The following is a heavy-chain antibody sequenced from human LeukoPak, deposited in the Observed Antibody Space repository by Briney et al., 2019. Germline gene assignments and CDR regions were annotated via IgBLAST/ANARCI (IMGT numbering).Heavy chain of an antibody. D-gene: IGHD2-2*01. CDR1: GFTFSSYG. CDR2: ISGSGGST. V-gene: IGHV3-23*01. J-gene: IGHJ4*02. Sequence: GGSLRLSCAASGFTFSSYGMSWVRQAPGKGLEWVAVISGSGGSTYYADSVKGRFTISRDNSKNTLYLQMNSLRAEDTAVYYCARLGYCSSTSRYAHFDYWGQGILVTVSS. CDR3: ARLGYCSSTSRYAHFDY.